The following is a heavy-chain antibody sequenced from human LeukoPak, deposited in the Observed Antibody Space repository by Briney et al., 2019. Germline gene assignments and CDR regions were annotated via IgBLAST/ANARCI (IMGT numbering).Heavy chain of an antibody. V-gene: IGHV1-69*13. Sequence: AASVKVSCKASGGTFSSYAISWVRQAPGQGLEWMGGIIPIFGTANYAQKFQGRVTITADESTSTAYMELSSLRSEDTAVYYCAREGLGYCSSTSCHGLPFDTWGQGTMVTVSS. J-gene: IGHJ3*02. D-gene: IGHD2-2*01. CDR1: GGTFSSYA. CDR3: AREGLGYCSSTSCHGLPFDT. CDR2: IIPIFGTA.